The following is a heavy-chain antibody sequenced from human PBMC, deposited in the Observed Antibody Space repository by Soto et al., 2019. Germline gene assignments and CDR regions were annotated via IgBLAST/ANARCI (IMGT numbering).Heavy chain of an antibody. Sequence: GESLKISCKGSGYSFTSYWIGWVRQMPGKGLEWMGIIYPGDSDTRYSPSFQGQVTISADKSISTAYLQWSSLKASDTAMYNCAGRAVAAAGDYYYYGMDVWGQGTTVTVSS. D-gene: IGHD6-13*01. CDR3: AGRAVAAAGDYYYYGMDV. V-gene: IGHV5-51*01. CDR1: GYSFTSYW. J-gene: IGHJ6*02. CDR2: IYPGDSDT.